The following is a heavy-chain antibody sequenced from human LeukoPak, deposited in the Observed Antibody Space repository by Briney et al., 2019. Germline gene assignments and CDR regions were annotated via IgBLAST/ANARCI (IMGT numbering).Heavy chain of an antibody. V-gene: IGHV3-48*04. CDR3: AREYSGYDYAPYYFDY. CDR1: GFTFSSYS. CDR2: ISSSSSTI. J-gene: IGHJ4*02. Sequence: GGSLRLSCAASGFTFSSYSMNWVRQAPGKGLEWVSYISSSSSTIYYADSVKGRFTTSRDNAKNSLYLQMNSLRAEDTAVYYCAREYSGYDYAPYYFDYWGQGTLVTVSS. D-gene: IGHD5-12*01.